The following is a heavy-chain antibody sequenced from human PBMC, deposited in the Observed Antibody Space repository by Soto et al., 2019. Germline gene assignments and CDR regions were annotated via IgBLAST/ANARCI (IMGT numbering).Heavy chain of an antibody. CDR1: GGTFSSYV. V-gene: IGHV1-69*13. D-gene: IGHD5-18*01. Sequence: ASVKVSCKASGGTFSSYVVSWVRQAPGQGLEWMGGITPIFNTANYAQKFQGRVTITANESTSTALKELSRLRSEDAAAYFCARVLRIQLGKNAFDLWGQATMVTVSS. J-gene: IGHJ3*01. CDR2: ITPIFNTA. CDR3: ARVLRIQLGKNAFDL.